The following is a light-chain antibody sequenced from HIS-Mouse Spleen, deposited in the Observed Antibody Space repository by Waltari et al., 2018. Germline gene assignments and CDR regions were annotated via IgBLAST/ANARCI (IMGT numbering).Light chain of an antibody. CDR1: SSDVGSYNL. V-gene: IGLV2-23*01. CDR2: EGS. J-gene: IGLJ3*02. CDR3: CSYAGSSTWV. Sequence: QSALTQPASVSGSPGQSITISCTGTSSDVGSYNLVSWYQQHPGKAPKLMIYEGSKRPSGGCNGVSGSKSGNTASLTISGLQAEDEADYYCCSYAGSSTWVFGGGTKLTVL.